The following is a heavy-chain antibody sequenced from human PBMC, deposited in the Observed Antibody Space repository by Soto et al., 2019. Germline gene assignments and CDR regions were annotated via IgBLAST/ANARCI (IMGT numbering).Heavy chain of an antibody. CDR2: ISSDGSNK. V-gene: IGHV3-30*18. D-gene: IGHD1-26*01. J-gene: IGHJ4*02. CDR1: GFTFSSSV. CDR3: AKEGVGATLDF. Sequence: QVQLVESGGGVVQPGRSLRLSCTASGFTFSSSVMHWIRQAPGKGLEWVAVISSDGSNKYYADSVKGRFTISRDNSKNMLYLQTNSLRTEDTAVYYCAKEGVGATLDFWGQGTLVTVSS.